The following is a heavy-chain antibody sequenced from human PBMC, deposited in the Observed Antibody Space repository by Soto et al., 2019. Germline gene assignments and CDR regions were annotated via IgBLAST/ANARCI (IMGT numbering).Heavy chain of an antibody. J-gene: IGHJ4*02. Sequence: GGSLRLSCAASGFTFSSYWMSWVHQAPGKGLEWVANIKQDGSEKYYVDSVKGRFTISRDNAKNSLYLQMNSLRAEDTSVYYCAREMYSSSWYFDYWGQGTLVTVSS. V-gene: IGHV3-7*03. D-gene: IGHD6-13*01. CDR1: GFTFSSYW. CDR2: IKQDGSEK. CDR3: AREMYSSSWYFDY.